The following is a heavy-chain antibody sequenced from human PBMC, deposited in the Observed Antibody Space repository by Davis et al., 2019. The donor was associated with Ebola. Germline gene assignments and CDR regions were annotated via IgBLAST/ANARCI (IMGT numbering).Heavy chain of an antibody. CDR1: GFTFSSYA. V-gene: IGHV3-9*01. CDR2: ISWNSGSI. CDR3: ARSDQ. J-gene: IGHJ4*02. Sequence: SLKISCAASGFTFSSYAMHWVRQAPGKGLEWVSGISWNSGSIGYADSVKGRFTISRDNARNSLYLQMNSLRAEDTAVYYCARSDQWGQGTLVTVSS. D-gene: IGHD2-21*01.